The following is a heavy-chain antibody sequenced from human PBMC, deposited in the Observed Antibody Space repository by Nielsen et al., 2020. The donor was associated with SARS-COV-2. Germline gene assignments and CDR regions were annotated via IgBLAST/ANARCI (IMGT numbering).Heavy chain of an antibody. Sequence: GESLKISCAASGFTFDDYGMSWVRQAPGKGLEWVSGINWNGGSTGYADSVKGRFTISRDNSKNTLYLQMNSLRAEDTAVYYCARDSSGFYGLDVWGQGTTVTVSS. CDR2: INWNGGST. J-gene: IGHJ6*02. D-gene: IGHD3-22*01. CDR1: GFTFDDYG. V-gene: IGHV3-20*04. CDR3: ARDSSGFYGLDV.